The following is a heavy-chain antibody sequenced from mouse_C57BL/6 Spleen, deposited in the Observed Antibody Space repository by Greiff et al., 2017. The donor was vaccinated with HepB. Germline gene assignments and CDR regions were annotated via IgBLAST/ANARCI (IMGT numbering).Heavy chain of an antibody. D-gene: IGHD3-1*01. V-gene: IGHV1-50*01. J-gene: IGHJ2*01. CDR1: GYTFTSYW. CDR3: ARAGGEDY. Sequence: VQLQQPGAELVKPGASVKLSCKASGYTFTSYWMQWVKQRPGQGLEWIGEIDPSDSYTNYNQKFKGKATLTVDTSSSTAYMQLSSLTSEDSAVYYCARAGGEDYWGQGTTLTVSS. CDR2: IDPSDSYT.